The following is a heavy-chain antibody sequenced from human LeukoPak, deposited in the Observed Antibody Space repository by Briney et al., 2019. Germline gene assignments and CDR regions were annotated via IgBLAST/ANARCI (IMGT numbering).Heavy chain of an antibody. CDR1: GFTFDDYA. CDR3: AREKTIFGVVSSGCDY. CDR2: ISSSSSYI. V-gene: IGHV3-21*01. J-gene: IGHJ4*02. D-gene: IGHD3-3*01. Sequence: PGRSLRLSCAASGFTFDDYAMHWVRQAPGKGLEWVSSISSSSSYIYYADSVKGRFTISRDNAKNSLYLQMNSLRAEDTAVYYCAREKTIFGVVSSGCDYWGQGTLVTVSS.